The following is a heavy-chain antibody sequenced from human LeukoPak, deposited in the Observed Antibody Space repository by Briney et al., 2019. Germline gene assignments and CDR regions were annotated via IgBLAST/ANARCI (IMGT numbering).Heavy chain of an antibody. V-gene: IGHV1-2*02. CDR3: ARVAYSSSWYPPFDY. CDR1: GYTFTGYY. Sequence: APVKVSCKASGYTFTGYYVHWVRQAPGQGLEWMGWINPNSGGTNYAQTFQGRVTMTRDTSISTAYMELTRLRSDDTAVYYCARVAYSSSWYPPFDYWGQGTLVTVSS. J-gene: IGHJ4*02. CDR2: INPNSGGT. D-gene: IGHD6-13*01.